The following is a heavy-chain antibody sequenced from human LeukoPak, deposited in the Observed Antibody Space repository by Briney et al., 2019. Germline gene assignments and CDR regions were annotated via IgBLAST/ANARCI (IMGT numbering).Heavy chain of an antibody. CDR2: ISSSSSYT. V-gene: IGHV3-21*01. Sequence: AGGSLGLSCAASGFTFSSYSMNWVRQAPGKGLEWVSSISSSSSYTYYADSVKGRFTISRDNAKNSLYLQMNSLRAEDTAVYYCARDQYYYDSNAFDIWGQGTMVTVSS. CDR3: ARDQYYYDSNAFDI. CDR1: GFTFSSYS. D-gene: IGHD3-22*01. J-gene: IGHJ3*02.